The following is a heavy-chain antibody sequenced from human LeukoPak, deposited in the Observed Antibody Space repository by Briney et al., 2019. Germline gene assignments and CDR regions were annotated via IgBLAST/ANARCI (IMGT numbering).Heavy chain of an antibody. CDR1: GYTLTELS. CDR2: FDPEDGET. J-gene: IGHJ4*02. V-gene: IGHV1-24*01. D-gene: IGHD3-22*01. Sequence: ASVKVSCKVSGYTLTELSMHWVRQAPGKGLEWMGGFDPEDGETIYAQKFQGRVTMIEDTSTDTAYMELSSLRSEDTAVYYCATDRDIYDSSYDYWGQGTLVTVSS. CDR3: ATDRDIYDSSYDY.